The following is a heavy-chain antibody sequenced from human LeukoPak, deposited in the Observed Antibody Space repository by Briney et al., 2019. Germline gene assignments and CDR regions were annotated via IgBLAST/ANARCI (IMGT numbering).Heavy chain of an antibody. CDR3: ARRARGYCSSTSCYPFDY. D-gene: IGHD2-2*01. Sequence: SETLSLTCAVYGGSFSGYYWSWIRQPPGKGLEWIGEINHSGSTNYNPSLKSRVTISVDTSKNQFSLKLSSVTAADTAVYYCARRARGYCSSTSCYPFDYWGQGTPVTVSS. CDR1: GGSFSGYY. J-gene: IGHJ4*02. V-gene: IGHV4-34*01. CDR2: INHSGST.